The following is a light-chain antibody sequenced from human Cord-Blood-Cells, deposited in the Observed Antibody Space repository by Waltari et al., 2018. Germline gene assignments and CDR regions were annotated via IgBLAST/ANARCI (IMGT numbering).Light chain of an antibody. CDR2: DAS. Sequence: EIVLIQSPAPLSLPPRARATLSCRASQSVSSYLAWYQQKPGQAPRLLIYDASNRATGIPARFSGSGSGTDFTLTISSLEPEDFAVYYCQQRSNWPLTFGGGTKVEIK. J-gene: IGKJ4*01. CDR3: QQRSNWPLT. V-gene: IGKV3-11*01. CDR1: QSVSSY.